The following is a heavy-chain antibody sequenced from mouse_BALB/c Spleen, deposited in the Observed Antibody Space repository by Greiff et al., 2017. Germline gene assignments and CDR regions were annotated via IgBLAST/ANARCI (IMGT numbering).Heavy chain of an antibody. CDR3: ASPYYYGSRSFAY. J-gene: IGHJ3*01. D-gene: IGHD1-1*01. V-gene: IGHV5-9-4*01. CDR1: GFTFSSYA. Sequence: EVQGVESGGGLVKPGGSLKLSCAASGFTFSSYAMSWVRQSPEKRLEWVAEISSGGSYTYYPDTVTGRFTISRDNAKNTLYLEMSSLRSEDTAMYYCASPYYYGSRSFAYWGQGTLVTVSA. CDR2: ISSGGSYT.